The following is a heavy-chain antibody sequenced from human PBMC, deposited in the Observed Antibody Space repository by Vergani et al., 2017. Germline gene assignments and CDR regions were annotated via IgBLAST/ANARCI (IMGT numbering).Heavy chain of an antibody. J-gene: IGHJ4*02. CDR3: ARDRTSSRSWSDYFDY. V-gene: IGHV3-48*02. CDR1: GFTFSNYG. Sequence: VQLVESGGGVVQPGRSLRLSCAASGFTFSNYGMHWVRQAPGKGLEWVSYISSSSSTIYYADSVKGRFTISRDNAKNSLYLQMNSLRDEDTAVYYCARDRTSSRSWSDYFDYWGQGTLVTVSS. D-gene: IGHD6-13*01. CDR2: ISSSSSTI.